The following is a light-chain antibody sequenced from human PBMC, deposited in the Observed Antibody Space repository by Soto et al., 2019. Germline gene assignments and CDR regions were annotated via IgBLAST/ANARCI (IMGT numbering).Light chain of an antibody. V-gene: IGLV2-14*01. J-gene: IGLJ3*02. Sequence: QSVLTQPASVSGSPGQSIAISCTGTSSDVGGYDRVSWYQQHPGKAPKLMVYEVSNRPSGVSNRFSGSKSDNTASLTISGLQAEDEADYYCSSYTGSGTVWVFGGGTKLTVL. CDR2: EVS. CDR1: SSDVGGYDR. CDR3: SSYTGSGTVWV.